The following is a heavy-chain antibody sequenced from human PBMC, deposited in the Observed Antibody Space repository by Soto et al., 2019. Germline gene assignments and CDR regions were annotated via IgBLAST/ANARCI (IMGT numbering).Heavy chain of an antibody. V-gene: IGHV1-18*01. D-gene: IGHD6-19*01. CDR3: ARDPMAGTYFDY. CDR1: GYTFTSYG. J-gene: IGHJ4*02. Sequence: QVQLVQSVAEVKKPGASVKVSCKASGYTFTSYGISWVRQAPGQGLEWMGWINAYNGNTNYAQKIQGRVTMTTDTSTSTADVSMRSLRSNATAVDYCARDPMAGTYFDYWGQGAMGTVSS. CDR2: INAYNGNT.